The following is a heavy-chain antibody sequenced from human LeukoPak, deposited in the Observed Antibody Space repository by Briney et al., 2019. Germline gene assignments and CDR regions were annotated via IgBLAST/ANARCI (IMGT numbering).Heavy chain of an antibody. V-gene: IGHV3-23*01. D-gene: IGHD1-26*01. CDR3: AKENSGKYPDY. J-gene: IGHJ4*02. CDR1: GFSFSNYA. CDR2: ISDGGGNT. Sequence: PGGSLRLSCAASGFSFSNYAMTWVRQAPGKGLEWVSGISDGGGNTRYADSVKGRFTISRDDSKNTLYLQMNSLRAEDTAVYYCAKENSGKYPDYWGQGTLVTVSS.